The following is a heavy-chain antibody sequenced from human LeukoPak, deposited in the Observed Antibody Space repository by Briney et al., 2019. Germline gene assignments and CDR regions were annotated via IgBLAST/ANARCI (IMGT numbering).Heavy chain of an antibody. Sequence: SETLSLTCTVSGGSISSYYWSWVRQPAGKGLEWIGRIYTSGSSNYNPSSVSRLTMAVSTAKKQTFLKLISVPSAETAVYYCARDSGYRGAFDIWGQGTMVTVSS. J-gene: IGHJ3*02. V-gene: IGHV4-4*07. D-gene: IGHD3-22*01. CDR2: IYTSGSS. CDR3: ARDSGYRGAFDI. CDR1: GGSISSYY.